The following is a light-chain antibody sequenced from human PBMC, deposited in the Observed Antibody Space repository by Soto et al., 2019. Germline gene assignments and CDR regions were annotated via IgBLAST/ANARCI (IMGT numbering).Light chain of an antibody. CDR2: DDS. Sequence: YELTHPPSVSVAPGQTARITCGGNNIGSLSVHWYQQKPGQAPVLVVYDDSDRPSGIPERFSGSNSGNMATMTISRVEAGDEADYYCQVWDSSSEPSYVFGTGTKVTVL. J-gene: IGLJ1*01. V-gene: IGLV3-21*02. CDR3: QVWDSSSEPSYV. CDR1: NIGSLS.